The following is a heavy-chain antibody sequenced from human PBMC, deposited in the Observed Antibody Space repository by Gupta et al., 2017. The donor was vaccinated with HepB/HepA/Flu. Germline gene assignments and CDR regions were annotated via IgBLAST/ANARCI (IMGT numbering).Heavy chain of an antibody. V-gene: IGHV1-69*01. CDR2: IIPMIDRV. CDR1: GGTFSGYT. Sequence: QVQLVQSGAEVKKPGSSVKVSCKASGGTFSGYTITWVRQAPGQGLAWMGGIIPMIDRVNYAQKFQGRVTITADESTSTAYMELSSLTSEDTAVYYCARGGTTVAPGDACDIWGQGTMVTVSS. CDR3: ARGGTTVAPGDACDI. J-gene: IGHJ3*02. D-gene: IGHD4-23*01.